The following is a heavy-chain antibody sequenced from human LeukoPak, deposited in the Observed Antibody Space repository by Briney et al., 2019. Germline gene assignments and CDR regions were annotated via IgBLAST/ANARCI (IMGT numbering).Heavy chain of an antibody. D-gene: IGHD3-16*01. Sequence: ASVKVSCKASGYTFTSYYMHWVRQAPGQGLEWMGIINPSGGSTSYAQKFQGRVTMTRDMSTSTVYMELSSLRSEDTAVYYCARDLRKSPPGGTFDYWGQGTLVTVSS. CDR3: ARDLRKSPPGGTFDY. CDR1: GYTFTSYY. CDR2: INPSGGST. J-gene: IGHJ4*02. V-gene: IGHV1-46*01.